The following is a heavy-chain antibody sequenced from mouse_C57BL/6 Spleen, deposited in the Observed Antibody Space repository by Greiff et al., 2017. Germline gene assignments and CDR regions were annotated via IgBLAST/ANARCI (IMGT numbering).Heavy chain of an antibody. J-gene: IGHJ3*01. CDR3: ARPITTVISRSWFAY. CDR1: GFTFSDYG. D-gene: IGHD1-1*01. CDR2: ISRGSSTI. V-gene: IGHV5-17*01. Sequence: EVMLVESGGGLVKPGGSLKLSCAASGFTFSDYGMHWVRQAPEKGLEWVAYISRGSSTIYYAATVKGRFTISRDNAKNTLFLQMTSLRSEDTAMYYCARPITTVISRSWFAYWGQGTLVTVSA.